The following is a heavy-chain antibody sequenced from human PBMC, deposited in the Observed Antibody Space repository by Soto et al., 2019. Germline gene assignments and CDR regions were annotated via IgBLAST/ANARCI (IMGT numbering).Heavy chain of an antibody. J-gene: IGHJ6*02. Sequence: QVQLVESGGGVVQPGRSLRLSCAASGFTFSSYAMHWVRQAPGKGLEWVAVISYDGSIKYYADSVKGRFTISRDNSKNTLYLQMNSLRAEDTAVYYCARGDYGDYVGYYYYGMDVWGQGTTVTVSS. CDR2: ISYDGSIK. D-gene: IGHD4-17*01. CDR1: GFTFSSYA. CDR3: ARGDYGDYVGYYYYGMDV. V-gene: IGHV3-30-3*01.